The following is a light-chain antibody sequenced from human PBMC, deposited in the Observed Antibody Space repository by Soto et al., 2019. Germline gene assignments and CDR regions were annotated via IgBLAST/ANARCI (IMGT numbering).Light chain of an antibody. V-gene: IGKV1-39*01. CDR1: QSISSY. Sequence: DIQMTQSPSSLSASVGDRVTITCRESQSISSYLNWYQQKPGKAPKLLIYAASSLQSGVPSRFSGSGSGTDFTLTISSLQPEDFATYYCQQSSSTPRTFGPGTKVDI. CDR3: QQSSSTPRT. CDR2: AAS. J-gene: IGKJ3*01.